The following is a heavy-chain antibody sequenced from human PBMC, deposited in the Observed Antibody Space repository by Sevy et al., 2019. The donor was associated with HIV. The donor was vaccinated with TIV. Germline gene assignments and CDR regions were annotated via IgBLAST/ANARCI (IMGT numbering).Heavy chain of an antibody. CDR1: GYTFTDYY. CDR2: INPNSGGT. J-gene: IGHJ4*02. CDR3: GGRGRAFAYGYGF. V-gene: IGHV1-2*02. Sequence: ASVKVSCKASGYTFTDYYMHWVRQAPGQGLEWMGWINPNSGGTNYAQKFQGRVTMTRDTSISTAYMELSSLTSDDTAVYYCGGRGRAFAYGYGFWGQGTLVTVSS. D-gene: IGHD3-16*01.